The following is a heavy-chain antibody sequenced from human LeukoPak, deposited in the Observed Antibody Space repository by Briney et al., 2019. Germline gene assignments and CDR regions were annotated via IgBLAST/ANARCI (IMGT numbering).Heavy chain of an antibody. CDR3: ARHHLSVAGDPVDY. CDR2: IYSHDSDI. CDR1: AHSSTTYS. V-gene: IGHV5-51*01. D-gene: IGHD6-19*01. Sequence: GQSVPLYCQGSAHSSTTYSIGCMRHMRVQAMGWMGRIYSHDSDIIYSAAFQGQVTISADESISTAYQQWSSRKASDTAMYYCARHHLSVAGDPVDYGGQGTLVTVSS. J-gene: IGHJ4*02.